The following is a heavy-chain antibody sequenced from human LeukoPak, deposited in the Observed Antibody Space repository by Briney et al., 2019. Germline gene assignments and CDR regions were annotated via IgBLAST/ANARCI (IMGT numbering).Heavy chain of an antibody. D-gene: IGHD6-13*01. J-gene: IGHJ4*02. Sequence: GGSLRLSCAASGVTFSSYGMHWVRQAPGKGLEWVAFIRYDGSNKYYADSVKGRFTISRDNSKNTLYLQMNSLRAEDTAVYYCAKDRLIAAAGSRYYFDYWGQGTLVTVSS. CDR3: AKDRLIAAAGSRYYFDY. CDR1: GVTFSSYG. V-gene: IGHV3-30*02. CDR2: IRYDGSNK.